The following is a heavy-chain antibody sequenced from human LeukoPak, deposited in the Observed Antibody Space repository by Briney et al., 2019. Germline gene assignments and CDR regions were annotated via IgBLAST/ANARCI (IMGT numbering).Heavy chain of an antibody. CDR3: ASIPYYDFWSGYFDY. D-gene: IGHD3-3*01. Sequence: SETLSLTFTVSGGSISSYYWSWIRQPPGKGLEWIGYIYYSGSTNYNPSLKSRVTISVDTSKNQFSLKLSSVTAADTAVYYCASIPYYDFWSGYFDYWGQGTLVTVSS. CDR2: IYYSGST. CDR1: GGSISSYY. J-gene: IGHJ4*02. V-gene: IGHV4-59*01.